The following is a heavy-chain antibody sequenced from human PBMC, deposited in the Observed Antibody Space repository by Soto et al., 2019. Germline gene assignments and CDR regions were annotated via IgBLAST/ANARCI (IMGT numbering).Heavy chain of an antibody. V-gene: IGHV4-39*01. CDR3: AGGDYYHSSGYYFYYYTMDV. Sequence: SETLSLTCTVSGGYISSSSYYWGWIRQPPGKGLEWIGNVYYGGSTYYNPSLKSRVTISVETSKSQFSLKLNSVTAADTAAYYCAGGDYYHSSGYYFYYYTMDVWGQGTTVTVSS. CDR1: GGYISSSSYY. CDR2: VYYGGST. J-gene: IGHJ6*02. D-gene: IGHD3-22*01.